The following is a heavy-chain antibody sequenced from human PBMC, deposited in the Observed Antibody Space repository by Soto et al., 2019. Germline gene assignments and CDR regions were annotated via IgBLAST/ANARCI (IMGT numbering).Heavy chain of an antibody. D-gene: IGHD6-6*01. Sequence: PSETLSLTXAVSGGSISSGGYSWSWIRQPPGKGLEWIGYIYHSGSTYYNPSLKSRVTISVDRSKNQFSLKLSSVTAADTAVYYCARDRGSSLYGMDVWGQGTTVTVSS. V-gene: IGHV4-30-2*01. CDR2: IYHSGST. J-gene: IGHJ6*02. CDR3: ARDRGSSLYGMDV. CDR1: GGSISSGGYS.